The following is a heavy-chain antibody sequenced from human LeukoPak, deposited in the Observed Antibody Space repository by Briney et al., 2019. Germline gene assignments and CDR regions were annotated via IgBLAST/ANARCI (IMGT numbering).Heavy chain of an antibody. CDR3: VRDQITVTTPFFDY. V-gene: IGHV1-2*02. CDR1: GYTFTGYY. Sequence: ASVKVSCKASGYTFTGYYIHWVRQAPGQGLEWMGWINCNGGGTSYAQKFQGRVTMTRDTSISTVYLELSTLKSDDTAVYYCVRDQITVTTPFFDYWGQGTLVTVSS. D-gene: IGHD4-17*01. CDR2: INCNGGGT. J-gene: IGHJ4*02.